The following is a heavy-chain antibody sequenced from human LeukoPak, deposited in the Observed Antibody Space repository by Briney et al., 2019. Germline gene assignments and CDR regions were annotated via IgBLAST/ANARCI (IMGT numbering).Heavy chain of an antibody. Sequence: GGSLRLSCAASGFTFNTYGMHWVRQAPGKGLEWISHISNFGDIIHYADSVEGRFTISRDNAKNSLYLQMNSLRAEDTAVYYCAKDATAVVGTVYMDVWGKGTTVTISS. D-gene: IGHD6-13*01. V-gene: IGHV3-48*04. J-gene: IGHJ6*03. CDR2: ISNFGDII. CDR3: AKDATAVVGTVYMDV. CDR1: GFTFNTYG.